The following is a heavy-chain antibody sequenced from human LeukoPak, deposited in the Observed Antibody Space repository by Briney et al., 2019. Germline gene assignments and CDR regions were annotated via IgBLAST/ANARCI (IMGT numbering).Heavy chain of an antibody. CDR2: IYYSGST. D-gene: IGHD3-22*01. CDR1: GGSISSYY. CDR3: ARVRLNAFDI. V-gene: IGHV4-59*01. Sequence: SETLSLTCTVSGGSISSYYWSWIRQPPGKGLEGIGYIYYSGSTNYNPSLKSRVTISVDTSKNQFSLKLSSVTAADTAVYYCARVRLNAFDIWGQGTMVTVSS. J-gene: IGHJ3*02.